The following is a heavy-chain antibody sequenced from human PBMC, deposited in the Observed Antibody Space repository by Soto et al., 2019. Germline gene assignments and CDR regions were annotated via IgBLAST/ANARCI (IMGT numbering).Heavy chain of an antibody. D-gene: IGHD3-10*01. CDR1: GGSISSSSYY. CDR2: IYYSGST. CDR3: ARPGFSASFDY. J-gene: IGHJ4*02. Sequence: QLQLQESGPGLVKPSETLSLTCTVSGGSISSSSYYWGWIRQPPGKGLEWIGSIYYSGSTYYNPSLKSRVTISVDTSKNQFSLKLSSVTAAYTAVYYCARPGFSASFDYWGQGTLVTVSS. V-gene: IGHV4-39*01.